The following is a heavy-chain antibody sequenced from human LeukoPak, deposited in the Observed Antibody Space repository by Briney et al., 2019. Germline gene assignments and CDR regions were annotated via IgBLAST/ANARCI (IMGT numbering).Heavy chain of an antibody. J-gene: IGHJ3*02. CDR1: GFTFSDYY. Sequence: GGSLRLSCVASGFTFSDYYMSWIRQAPGKGLEWVSYISSSGSTIYYADSVKGRFTISRDNAKNSLYLQMNSLRAEDTAVYYCARMRGYSYADAFDIWGQGTMVTVSS. CDR2: ISSSGSTI. V-gene: IGHV3-11*01. CDR3: ARMRGYSYADAFDI. D-gene: IGHD5-18*01.